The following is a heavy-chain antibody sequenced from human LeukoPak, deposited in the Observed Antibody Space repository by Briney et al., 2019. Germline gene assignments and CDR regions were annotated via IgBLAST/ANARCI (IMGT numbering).Heavy chain of an antibody. J-gene: IGHJ4*02. V-gene: IGHV4-4*07. CDR2: LYIGRGM. CDR1: DGSITNYY. CDR3: ARESRVVIGDGYHVDS. Sequence: PSETLSLTCFVSDGSITNYYWSWIRQPPGKGLEWIGRLYIGRGMEYNPSLKSRVTMSVDRANMQFSLRLTSVTAADTAVYYCARESRVVIGDGYHVDSWGPGTLITVSS. D-gene: IGHD2-21*01.